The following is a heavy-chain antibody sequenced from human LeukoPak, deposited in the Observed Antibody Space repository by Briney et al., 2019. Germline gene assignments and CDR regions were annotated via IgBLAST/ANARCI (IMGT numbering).Heavy chain of an antibody. CDR3: AKSGRTSCSTSCYYFDY. CDR1: GFTFSSYA. D-gene: IGHD2-2*01. J-gene: IGHJ4*02. Sequence: GGSLRLSCAASGFTFSSYAMSWVRQAPGKGLEWVSAISASGASTYYADSVKGRFTISRDNSKNTLYLQMNSLRADDTAVYYCAKSGRTSCSTSCYYFDYWGRGTLVTVSS. V-gene: IGHV3-23*01. CDR2: ISASGAST.